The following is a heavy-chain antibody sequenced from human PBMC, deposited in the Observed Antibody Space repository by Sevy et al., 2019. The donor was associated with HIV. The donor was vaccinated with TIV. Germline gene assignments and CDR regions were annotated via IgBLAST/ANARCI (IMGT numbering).Heavy chain of an antibody. CDR1: GFDFREYA. V-gene: IGHV3-30*18. CDR2: VSTDGTNT. CDR3: AKVGMQLWSYFDF. Sequence: CLRLSCGASGFDFREYAMHWVRQAPGKGLEWVAAVSTDGTNTYHVDSVKGRFTISRDSRQNTLFLQINSLRVEDTDVYYRAKVGMQLWSYFDFWGQGTLVIVSS. J-gene: IGHJ4*02. D-gene: IGHD5-18*01.